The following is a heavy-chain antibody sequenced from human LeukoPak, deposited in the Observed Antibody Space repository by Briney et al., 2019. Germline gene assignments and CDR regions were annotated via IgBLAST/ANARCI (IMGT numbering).Heavy chain of an antibody. CDR1: GYTFTSYD. CDR3: ARGPRNDYSDRNSYYFDY. V-gene: IGHV1-8*01. D-gene: IGHD4-11*01. J-gene: IGHJ4*02. Sequence: ASVKVSCKASGYTFTSYDINWVRQATGQGLELMGLMNPNSGNTGYAQKFQGRVTMTRNTSISTAYMELSSLRSEDTAVYYCARGPRNDYSDRNSYYFDYWGQGTLVTVSS. CDR2: MNPNSGNT.